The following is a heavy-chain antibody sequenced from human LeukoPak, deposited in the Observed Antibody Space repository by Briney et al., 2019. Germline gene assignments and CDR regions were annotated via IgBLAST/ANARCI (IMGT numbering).Heavy chain of an antibody. CDR2: IYASGST. D-gene: IGHD3-10*01. CDR3: ARTSARGAQFDY. V-gene: IGHV4-4*07. CDR1: GGSISNYY. Sequence: SETLSLTCTVSGGSISNYYWSWIRQPAGMGLEWIGRIYASGSTNNNPSLKSRVTMSVDTSNNQFSLNLSSVTAADTAVYYCARTSARGAQFDYWGQGTLVTVSS. J-gene: IGHJ4*02.